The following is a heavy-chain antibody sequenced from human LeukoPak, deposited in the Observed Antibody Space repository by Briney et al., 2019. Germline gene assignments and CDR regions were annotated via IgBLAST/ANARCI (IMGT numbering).Heavy chain of an antibody. CDR1: GGSISSSSYY. CDR2: IYYSEST. Sequence: SETLSLTCTVSGGSISSSSYYWGWIRQPPGKGLEWIGSIYYSESTYYNPSLKSRVTISVDTSKNQFSLKLSSVTAADTAVYYCARDRGCSSTSCHGVSSSWYASWGQGTLVTVSS. CDR3: ARDRGCSSTSCHGVSSSWYAS. D-gene: IGHD2-2*01. V-gene: IGHV4-39*07. J-gene: IGHJ5*01.